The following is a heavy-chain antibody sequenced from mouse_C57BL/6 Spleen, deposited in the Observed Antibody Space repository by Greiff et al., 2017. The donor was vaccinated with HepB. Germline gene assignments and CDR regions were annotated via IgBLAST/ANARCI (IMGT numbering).Heavy chain of an antibody. CDR1: GFSLTSYG. J-gene: IGHJ1*03. CDR3: ARKGSSYEYFDV. CDR2: IWSGGST. D-gene: IGHD1-1*01. V-gene: IGHV2-2*01. Sequence: QVQLQQSGPGLVQPSQSLSITCTVSGFSLTSYGVHWVRQSPGKGLEWLGVIWSGGSTDYNAAFISRLSISKDNSKSQVFFKMNSLQADDTAIYYCARKGSSYEYFDVWGTGTTVTVSS.